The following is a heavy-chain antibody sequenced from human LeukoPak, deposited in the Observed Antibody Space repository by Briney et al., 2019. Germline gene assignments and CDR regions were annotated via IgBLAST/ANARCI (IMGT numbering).Heavy chain of an antibody. CDR1: GFTFSNFA. V-gene: IGHV3-23*01. D-gene: IGHD1-1*01. J-gene: IGHJ6*02. CDR3: ARSTNSFATRYYYYGMDV. CDR2: ISGSGGDT. Sequence: HPGGSLRLSCAASGFTFSNFAMSWVRQAPGKGLEWVSAISGSGGDTYYADSVKGRFTISRDNAKSTLYLQMNSLRAEDTAVYYCARSTNSFATRYYYYGMDVWGQGTTVTVSS.